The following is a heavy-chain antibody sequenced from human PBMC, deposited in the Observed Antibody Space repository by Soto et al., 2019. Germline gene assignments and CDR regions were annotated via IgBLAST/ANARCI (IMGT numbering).Heavy chain of an antibody. V-gene: IGHV4-31*03. Sequence: PSETLSLTCTVSGGSISSGDYYWTWIRQHPGKGLEWIGYLYYSGNTYYNSSLKSRVIISIDTSKNQFSLKLSSVTAADTAVYYCARGLPGMADAFDIWGQGTMVTVSS. CDR1: GGSISSGDYY. J-gene: IGHJ3*02. CDR2: LYYSGNT. CDR3: ARGLPGMADAFDI.